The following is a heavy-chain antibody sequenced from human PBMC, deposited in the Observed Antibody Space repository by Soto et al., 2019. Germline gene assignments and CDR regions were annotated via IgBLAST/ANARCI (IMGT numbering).Heavy chain of an antibody. V-gene: IGHV4-61*01. D-gene: IGHD1-1*01. CDR2: IYYSGTT. Sequence: PSETVYRTCTVSGGSGSSGSYYWSWIRQPPGKGVEWIGHIYYSGTTNYNPSLKSRITMSVYTSKNQFSLQPSSVTPADTAVYYCARAVETGGDWLDPWGQRTLVNVSS. CDR3: ARAVETGGDWLDP. J-gene: IGHJ5*02. CDR1: GGSGSSGSYY.